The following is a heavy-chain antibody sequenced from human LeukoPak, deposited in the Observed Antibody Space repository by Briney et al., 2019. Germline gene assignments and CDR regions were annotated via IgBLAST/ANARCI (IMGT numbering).Heavy chain of an antibody. CDR3: VRAAMPYIINGRRFDY. Sequence: GGSLRLSCAASGFTSSAYDMHWVRQITGGGLEWVSTTGTVGDTFYSDSVKGRFTISRENAKNSVHLQMNSLRVEDSAIYFCVRAAMPYIINGRRFDYWGQGTLVTVSS. CDR2: TGTVGDT. CDR1: GFTSSAYD. V-gene: IGHV3-13*04. J-gene: IGHJ4*02. D-gene: IGHD2-2*01.